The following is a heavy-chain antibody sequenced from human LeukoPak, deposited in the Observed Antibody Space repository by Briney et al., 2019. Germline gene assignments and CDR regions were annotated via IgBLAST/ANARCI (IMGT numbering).Heavy chain of an antibody. D-gene: IGHD3-22*01. Sequence: GGSLRLSCAASGFTFSSYGMHWVRQAPGKGLEWVAVISYDGSNKYYADSAKGRFTISRDNSKNTLYLQMNSLRAEDTAVYYCAKDPYYYDSSGYMDYWGQGTLVTVSS. CDR2: ISYDGSNK. CDR1: GFTFSSYG. J-gene: IGHJ4*02. V-gene: IGHV3-30*18. CDR3: AKDPYYYDSSGYMDY.